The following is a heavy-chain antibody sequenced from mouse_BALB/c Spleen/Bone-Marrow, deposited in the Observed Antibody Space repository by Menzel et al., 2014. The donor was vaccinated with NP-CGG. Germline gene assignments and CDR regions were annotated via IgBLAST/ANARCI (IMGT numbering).Heavy chain of an antibody. D-gene: IGHD1-1*01. V-gene: IGHV1-69*02. J-gene: IGHJ2*01. CDR3: ARREYYGSSYLYFDY. CDR1: GYTFTSYW. Sequence: QMQLKDSGAELVKPGASVKLSCKASGYTFTSYWMHWVKQRPGQGLEWIGEIDPSDSYTNYNQKFKGKATLTVDKSSSTAYMQLSSLTSEDSAVYYCARREYYGSSYLYFDYWGQGTTLTVSS. CDR2: IDPSDSYT.